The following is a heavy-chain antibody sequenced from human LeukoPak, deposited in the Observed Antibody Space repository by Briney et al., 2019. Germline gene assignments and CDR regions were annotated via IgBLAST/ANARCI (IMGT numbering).Heavy chain of an antibody. V-gene: IGHV1-18*01. CDR2: ISAYNGNT. CDR1: GYTFTSYG. Sequence: ASVKVSCKASGYTFTSYGISWVRQAPGQGLEWMGWISAYNGNTNYAQKLQGRVTMTTDTSTSTAYMELRSLRSDDTAVYYCARVHREYSSSRPTHYYYYYMDVWGKGTTVTVSS. D-gene: IGHD6-6*01. CDR3: ARVHREYSSSRPTHYYYYYMDV. J-gene: IGHJ6*03.